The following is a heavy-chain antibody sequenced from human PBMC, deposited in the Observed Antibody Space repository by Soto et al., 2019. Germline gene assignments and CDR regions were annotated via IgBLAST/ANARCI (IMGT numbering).Heavy chain of an antibody. CDR3: ARDSPIGSTYSGYDAIDS. CDR2: TIPILDVA. J-gene: IGHJ4*02. Sequence: ASVKVSCKASGGTFSTSTFTWVRQAPGQGLEWMGRTIPILDVADYAQDFQGRVTITADKSTSTAYMELTSLTSKDTAVYYCARDSPIGSTYSGYDAIDSWGQGTQVTVSS. V-gene: IGHV1-69*04. D-gene: IGHD5-12*01. CDR1: GGTFSTST.